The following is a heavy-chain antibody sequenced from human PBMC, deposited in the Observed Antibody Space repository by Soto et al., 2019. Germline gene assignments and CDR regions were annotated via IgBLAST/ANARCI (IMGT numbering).Heavy chain of an antibody. Sequence: QVQLQESGPGLVKSSQTLSLTCTVSGGSLSSDGNYWSWIRQHPGKGLECIGYIYYSGSTNYNPSLKSRVTISVDTSKNQFYLKLNSVTAADTAVYYCARARMVRGIIYYYGMDVWGQGTTVTVSS. D-gene: IGHD3-10*01. CDR3: ARARMVRGIIYYYGMDV. CDR1: GGSLSSDGNY. J-gene: IGHJ6*02. V-gene: IGHV4-31*03. CDR2: IYYSGST.